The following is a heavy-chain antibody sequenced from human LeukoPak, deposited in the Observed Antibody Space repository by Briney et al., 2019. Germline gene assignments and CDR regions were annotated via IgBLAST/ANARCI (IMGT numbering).Heavy chain of an antibody. Sequence: SETLSLTCAVYGGSFSGYYWSWIRQPPGKGLEWIGEINHSGSTNYNPSLKSRVTISVDTSKNQFSLKLSSVTAADTAVYYCASIGRYFDWSTPDWGQGTLVTVSS. V-gene: IGHV4-34*01. D-gene: IGHD3-9*01. CDR2: INHSGST. CDR3: ASIGRYFDWSTPD. CDR1: GGSFSGYY. J-gene: IGHJ4*02.